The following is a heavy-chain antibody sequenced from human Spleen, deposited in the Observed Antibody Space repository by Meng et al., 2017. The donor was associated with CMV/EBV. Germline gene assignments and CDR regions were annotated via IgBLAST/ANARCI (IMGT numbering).Heavy chain of an antibody. CDR2: ISGSNTYI. V-gene: IGHV3-21*01. Sequence: SGFTFSSSSMNWVRQAPGKGLEWLSSISGSNTYIKYAGTVRGRFTISRDNAKNSLFLQMNSLRAEDTAVYFCARLGYCGATTCPLDYWGQGTVVTVSS. CDR1: GFTFSSSS. CDR3: ARLGYCGATTCPLDY. J-gene: IGHJ4*02. D-gene: IGHD2-15*01.